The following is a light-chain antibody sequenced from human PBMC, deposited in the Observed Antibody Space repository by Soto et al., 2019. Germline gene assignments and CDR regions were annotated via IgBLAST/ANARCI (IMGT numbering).Light chain of an antibody. Sequence: ETVTTQSPATLSVSPGERATLSCRTSQSISDNLAWYQQKRGQAPRLLIYGASARATGIPARFSGTGSGTEFTLTISSLQSEDFAVYYCQQYNILPYTFGQGTRLEIK. CDR2: GAS. CDR3: QQYNILPYT. CDR1: QSISDN. V-gene: IGKV3-15*01. J-gene: IGKJ2*01.